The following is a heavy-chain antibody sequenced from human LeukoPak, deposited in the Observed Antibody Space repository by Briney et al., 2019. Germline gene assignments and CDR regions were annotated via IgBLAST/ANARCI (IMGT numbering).Heavy chain of an antibody. D-gene: IGHD6-13*01. CDR2: IIPILGIA. Sequence: SVKVSCKASGGTFSSYAISWVRQAPGQGLEWMGRIIPILGIANYAQKFQGRVTITADKSTSTAYMELSSLRPEDTAVYYCARVRAEQQLVYYYGMDVWGQGTTVTASS. V-gene: IGHV1-69*04. CDR3: ARVRAEQQLVYYYGMDV. CDR1: GGTFSSYA. J-gene: IGHJ6*02.